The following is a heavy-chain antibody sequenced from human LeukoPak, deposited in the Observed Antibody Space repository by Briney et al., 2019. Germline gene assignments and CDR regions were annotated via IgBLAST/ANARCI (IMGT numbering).Heavy chain of an antibody. D-gene: IGHD1-26*01. Sequence: GGSLRLSCAASGFTFSSNAMHWVRQAPGKGLEWVAVISYDGSNKYYADSVKGRFTISRDNSKNTLSLQMNSLRAEDTAVYYCARDYSGNYYKGFDYWGQGSLVTVSS. CDR3: ARDYSGNYYKGFDY. CDR1: GFTFSSNA. J-gene: IGHJ4*02. V-gene: IGHV3-30-3*01. CDR2: ISYDGSNK.